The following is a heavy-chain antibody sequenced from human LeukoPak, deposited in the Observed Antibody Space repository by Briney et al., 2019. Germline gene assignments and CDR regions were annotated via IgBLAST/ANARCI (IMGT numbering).Heavy chain of an antibody. CDR3: ANGHPGVDY. CDR2: IWYDGSKK. J-gene: IGHJ4*02. Sequence: GGSLRLSCAASGFTFSSYGMHWVRQAPGKGLEWVAVIWYDGSKKYYVDSVKGRFTISRDNSKNTLYLQMNSLRAEDTAVYYCANGHPGVDYWGQGTLVTVSS. V-gene: IGHV3-33*06. CDR1: GFTFSSYG. D-gene: IGHD7-27*01.